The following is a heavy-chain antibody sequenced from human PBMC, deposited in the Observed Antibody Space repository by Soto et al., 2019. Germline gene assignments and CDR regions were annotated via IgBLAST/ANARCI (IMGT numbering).Heavy chain of an antibody. J-gene: IGHJ4*02. CDR1: GFTFSSYE. CDR2: ISSSGSTI. Sequence: GGSLRLSCAASGFTFSSYEMNWVRQAPGKGLEWVSYISSSGSTIYYADSVKGRFTISRDNAKNSLYLQMNSLRAEDTAVYYCARVRYYYDSSGLREWPCFDYWGQGTLVTVSS. D-gene: IGHD3-22*01. V-gene: IGHV3-48*03. CDR3: ARVRYYYDSSGLREWPCFDY.